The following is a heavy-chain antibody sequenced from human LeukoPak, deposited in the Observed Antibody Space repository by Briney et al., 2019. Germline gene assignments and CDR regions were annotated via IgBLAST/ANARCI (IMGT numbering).Heavy chain of an antibody. CDR2: IYYSGST. Sequence: SETLSLTCTVSGGSISSSSYYWGWIRQPPGKGLGWIGSIYYSGSTYYNPSLKSRVTISVDTSKNQFSLKLSSVTAADTAVYYCARAYYYDSSGYLDYWGPGTLVTVSS. CDR1: GGSISSSSYY. V-gene: IGHV4-39*07. D-gene: IGHD3-22*01. J-gene: IGHJ4*02. CDR3: ARAYYYDSSGYLDY.